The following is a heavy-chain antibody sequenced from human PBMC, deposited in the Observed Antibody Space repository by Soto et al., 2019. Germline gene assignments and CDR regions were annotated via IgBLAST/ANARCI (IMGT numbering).Heavy chain of an antibody. CDR3: ATGGYSYGYVYFDY. J-gene: IGHJ4*02. CDR1: GGSISSGGYY. CDR2: IYYSGST. D-gene: IGHD5-18*01. V-gene: IGHV4-31*03. Sequence: SETLSLTCTVSGGSISSGGYYWSWIRQHPGKGLEWIGYIYYSGSTYYNPSLKSRVTISVDTSKNQFSLKLSSVTAADTAVYYCATGGYSYGYVYFDYWGQGTLDTVS.